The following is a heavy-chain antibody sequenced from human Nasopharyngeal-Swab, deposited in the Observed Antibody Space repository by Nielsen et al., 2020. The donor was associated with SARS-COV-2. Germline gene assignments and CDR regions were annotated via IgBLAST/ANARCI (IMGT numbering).Heavy chain of an antibody. CDR1: GGSISSSSYY. J-gene: IGHJ4*02. CDR3: ASLEGKTVAGTLIDY. D-gene: IGHD6-19*01. Sequence: SETLSLTCTVSGGSISSSSYYWGWIRQPPGKGLEWIGSIYYSGSTYSNPSLKSRVTISVDTSKNQFSLKLSSVTAADPAVYYCASLEGKTVAGTLIDYWGQGTLVTVSS. V-gene: IGHV4-39*01. CDR2: IYYSGST.